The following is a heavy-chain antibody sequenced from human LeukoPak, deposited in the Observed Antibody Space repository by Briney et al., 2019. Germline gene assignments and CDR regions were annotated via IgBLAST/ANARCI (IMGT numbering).Heavy chain of an antibody. D-gene: IGHD2-21*02. CDR3: VQTAVGDTSWIDP. V-gene: IGHV4-59*01. CDR1: GGSINSYY. Sequence: PSETLSLTCTVSGGSINSYYWSWIRQPPGKGLEWIGYIYYSGSTNYNPSLKSRVTISVDTSKNQFSLKLSSVTAADTAVYYCVQTAVGDTSWIDPWGQGTLVNVSS. CDR2: IYYSGST. J-gene: IGHJ5*02.